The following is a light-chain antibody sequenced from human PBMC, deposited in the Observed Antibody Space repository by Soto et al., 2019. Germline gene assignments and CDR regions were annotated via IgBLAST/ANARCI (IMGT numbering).Light chain of an antibody. J-gene: IGKJ1*01. CDR3: QQYGNSPPWT. Sequence: EIVLTQSPGTLSLSPGERATLSSRASQSVSSSYLAWYQQKPGQAPRLLIYGASSRATGIPDRFSGSGSGTDFTLTISRLEPEDFAVYYCQQYGNSPPWTFGQGTKVDI. CDR2: GAS. CDR1: QSVSSSY. V-gene: IGKV3-20*01.